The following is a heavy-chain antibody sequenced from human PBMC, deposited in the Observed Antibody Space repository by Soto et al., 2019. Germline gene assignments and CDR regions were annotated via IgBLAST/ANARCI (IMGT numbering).Heavy chain of an antibody. CDR2: IYYSGST. Sequence: QVQLQESGPGLVKPSQTLSLTCTVSGGSISSGGYYWSWIRQHPGKGLEWIGYIYYSGSTYYNPSLKSRVTTSVDTSKNQFSLKLSSVTAADTAVYYCARVNLYCSGGSCYYIDYWGQGTLVTVSS. CDR3: ARVNLYCSGGSCYYIDY. J-gene: IGHJ4*02. CDR1: GGSISSGGYY. V-gene: IGHV4-31*03. D-gene: IGHD2-15*01.